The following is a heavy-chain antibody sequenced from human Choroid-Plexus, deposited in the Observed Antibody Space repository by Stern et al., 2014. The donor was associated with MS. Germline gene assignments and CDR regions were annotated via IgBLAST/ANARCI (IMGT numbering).Heavy chain of an antibody. CDR1: GYIFTGYY. V-gene: IGHV1-2*02. J-gene: IGHJ6*02. CDR2: INPNTGGT. D-gene: IGHD3-3*01. Sequence: QMQLVQSGAEMKKPGASVKVSCKTSGYIFTGYYIHWVRQAPGQGLEWMAWINPNTGGTKYAQKFQGRVTMSRDTSISTAYVELSSLTSDDTAVYYCARDQRGITIFGVVTDYYYLGMDVWGQGTTVTVSS. CDR3: ARDQRGITIFGVVTDYYYLGMDV.